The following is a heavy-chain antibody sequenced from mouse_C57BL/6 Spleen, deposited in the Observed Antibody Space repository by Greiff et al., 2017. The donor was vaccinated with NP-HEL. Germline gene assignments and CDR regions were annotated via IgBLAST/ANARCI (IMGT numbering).Heavy chain of an antibody. CDR3: ASQRELRGYAMDY. CDR1: GYTFTSYT. J-gene: IGHJ4*01. Sequence: QVQLQQSGAELARPGASVKMSCKASGYTFTSYTMHWVKQRPGQGLEWIGYINPSSGYTKYNQKFKDKATLTADKSSSTAYMQLSSLTSEDSAVYYCASQRELRGYAMDYWGQGTSVTVSS. CDR2: INPSSGYT. V-gene: IGHV1-4*01. D-gene: IGHD1-3*01.